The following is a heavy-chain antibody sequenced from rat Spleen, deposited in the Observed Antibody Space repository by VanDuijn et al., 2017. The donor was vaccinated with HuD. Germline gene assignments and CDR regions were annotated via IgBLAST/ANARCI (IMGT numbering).Heavy chain of an antibody. J-gene: IGHJ1*01. CDR2: ISYDGSST. V-gene: IGHV5-29*01. CDR3: ARRGDTYDWYFDF. D-gene: IGHD2-1*01. Sequence: EVQLVESDGGLVQPGRSLKLSCAASGFTFSDYYMAWVRQAPTKGLEWVATISYDGSSTYYRDSVKGRFTISRDNAKSTLYLQMDSLRSEDTATYYCARRGDTYDWYFDFWGPGTMVTVSS. CDR1: GFTFSDYY.